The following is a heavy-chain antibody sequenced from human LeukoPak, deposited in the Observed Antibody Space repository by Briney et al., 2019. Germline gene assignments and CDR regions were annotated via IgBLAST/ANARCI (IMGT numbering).Heavy chain of an antibody. Sequence: HPGGSLRLSCAASGITVSSNYMSWVRQAPGKGLEWVSVIYSDGSTYYADSVKGRFTISRDNSENTLYLQMNSLRAEDTAVYYCARSNCNSCYLGVWYYFDYWGQGTLVTVSS. J-gene: IGHJ4*02. CDR2: IYSDGST. D-gene: IGHD1/OR15-1a*01. CDR3: ARSNCNSCYLGVWYYFDY. V-gene: IGHV3-66*01. CDR1: GITVSSNY.